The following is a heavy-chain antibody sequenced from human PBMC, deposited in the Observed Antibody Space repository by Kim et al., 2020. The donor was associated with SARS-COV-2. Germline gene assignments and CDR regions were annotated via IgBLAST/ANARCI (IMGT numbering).Heavy chain of an antibody. CDR3: ARHGGGSNYYFDY. Sequence: NPSLKSRVTISVDTSKNQFSLKLSSVTAADTAVYYCARHGGGSNYYFDYWGQGTLVTVSS. J-gene: IGHJ4*02. D-gene: IGHD1-26*01. V-gene: IGHV4-39*01.